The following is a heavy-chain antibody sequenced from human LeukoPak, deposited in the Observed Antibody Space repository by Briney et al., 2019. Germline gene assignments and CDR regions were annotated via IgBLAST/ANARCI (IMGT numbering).Heavy chain of an antibody. Sequence: GGSLRLSCAASGFPFRVYWMRWPRHAPGKGLVWVANIEQDGSEKYYVDSVKGRFTISRDNAKNSLYLQMNSLRAEDTAVFYCARDYADYVGYFFFDYWGQGTLVTVSS. CDR1: GFPFRVYW. CDR2: IEQDGSEK. D-gene: IGHD4-17*01. CDR3: ARDYADYVGYFFFDY. V-gene: IGHV3-7*01. J-gene: IGHJ4*02.